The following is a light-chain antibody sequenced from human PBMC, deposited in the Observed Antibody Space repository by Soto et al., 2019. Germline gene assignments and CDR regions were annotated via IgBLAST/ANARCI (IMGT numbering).Light chain of an antibody. V-gene: IGKV3-15*01. Sequence: EIVMTQSPATLSVSPGERATLSCRASQSVSSNSAWYQQKPGQAPRLLIYGASTRAPGIPARFSGSGSGTEFTLTISSLQSEDFAVYYCQQYNSWPLTFGGGTKVEIK. CDR2: GAS. J-gene: IGKJ4*01. CDR1: QSVSSN. CDR3: QQYNSWPLT.